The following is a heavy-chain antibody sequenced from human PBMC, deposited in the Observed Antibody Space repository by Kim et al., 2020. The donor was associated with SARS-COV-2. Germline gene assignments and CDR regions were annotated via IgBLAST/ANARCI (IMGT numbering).Heavy chain of an antibody. J-gene: IGHJ6*03. CDR1: GFTFSSYG. CDR2: ISYDGSNK. V-gene: IGHV3-30*18. Sequence: GGSLRLSCAASGFTFSSYGMHWVRQAPGKGLEWVAVISYDGSNKYYADSVKGRFTISRDNSKNTLYLQMNSLRAEDTAVYYCAKGGHSGYDLYYYYYYYMDVWGKGTTVTVSS. D-gene: IGHD5-12*01. CDR3: AKGGHSGYDLYYYYYYYMDV.